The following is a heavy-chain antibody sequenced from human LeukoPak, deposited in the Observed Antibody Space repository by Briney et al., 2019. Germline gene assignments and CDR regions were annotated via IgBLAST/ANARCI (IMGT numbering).Heavy chain of an antibody. CDR3: ARYYYDSSGYSTADTDY. J-gene: IGHJ4*02. CDR2: IYHSGSN. Sequence: PSETLSLTCAVSGYSISSGYYWGWIRQPPGKGLEWIGSIYHSGSNYYNPSLKRRVTISVDTSKNQFSLKLSSVTAADTAVYYCARYYYDSSGYSTADTDYWGQGALVTVSS. D-gene: IGHD3-22*01. CDR1: GYSISSGYY. V-gene: IGHV4-38-2*01.